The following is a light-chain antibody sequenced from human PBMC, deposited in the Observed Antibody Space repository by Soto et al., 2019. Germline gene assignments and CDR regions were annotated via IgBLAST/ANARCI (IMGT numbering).Light chain of an antibody. Sequence: EIVLTQSPGTLSLSPGERATLSCRASQSVSSSYLAWYQQKPGQAPRLLIYGASSRATGIPDRFSGSGSGTDFTLTISRLEPEDFAVYYCQQRSNWPPGVTFGPGTKVDIK. CDR1: QSVSSSY. CDR3: QQRSNWPPGVT. J-gene: IGKJ3*01. V-gene: IGKV3D-20*02. CDR2: GAS.